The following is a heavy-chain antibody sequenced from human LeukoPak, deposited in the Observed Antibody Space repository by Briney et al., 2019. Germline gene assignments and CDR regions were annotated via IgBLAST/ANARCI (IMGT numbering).Heavy chain of an antibody. D-gene: IGHD3-10*01. J-gene: IGHJ6*03. CDR2: IYYSGTT. V-gene: IGHV4-59*12. Sequence: SETLSLTCTISGASIDSYYWSWIRQPPGKGLEWIGYIYYSGTTNYKPSLKSRVTMSVDTSKNQFSLKLSSVTAADTAVYYCARDHTSFTYGSGSYSQLYYYYYMDVWGKGTTVTISS. CDR3: ARDHTSFTYGSGSYSQLYYYYYMDV. CDR1: GASIDSYY.